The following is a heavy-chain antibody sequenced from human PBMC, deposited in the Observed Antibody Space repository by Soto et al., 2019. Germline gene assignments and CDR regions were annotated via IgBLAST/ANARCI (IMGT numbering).Heavy chain of an antibody. V-gene: IGHV3-13*01. D-gene: IGHD2-15*01. Sequence: GGSLRLSCEASGFTFSSFDMHWVRQPTGKGLEWVSTIGTAGDTYYAVSVKGRFTISRDNAKNSLSLQMNSLRAGDTAVYFCARGQEVGAHFFDSWGQGTQVTVSS. CDR2: IGTAGDT. J-gene: IGHJ4*02. CDR3: ARGQEVGAHFFDS. CDR1: GFTFSSFD.